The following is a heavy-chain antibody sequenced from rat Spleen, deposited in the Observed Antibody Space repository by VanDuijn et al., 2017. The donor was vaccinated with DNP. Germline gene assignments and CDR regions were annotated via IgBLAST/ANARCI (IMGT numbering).Heavy chain of an antibody. Sequence: EVQLVESGGGPVQPGRSLKLSCVASGFIFSDYNMAWVRQAPKKGLEWVATNSYNGGTPYYRDSVKGRFTISRDNAQSTLYLQMDSLRSEDTATYYCTRHRTIMPYYYAMDAWGQGTLVTVSS. CDR2: NSYNGGTP. V-gene: IGHV5-7*01. CDR1: GFIFSDYN. D-gene: IGHD1-12*01. J-gene: IGHJ3*01. CDR3: TRHRTIMPYYYAMDA.